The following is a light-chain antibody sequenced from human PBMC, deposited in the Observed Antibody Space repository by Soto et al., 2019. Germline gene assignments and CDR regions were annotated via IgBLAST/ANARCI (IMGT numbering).Light chain of an antibody. CDR1: QSVRSS. J-gene: IGKJ1*01. CDR2: DAS. Sequence: IGVTQSPAPLYLSPGERATLSCRASQSVRSSLAWYQQQPGQAPRLLIYDASNRATGIPGRFSGSGSGTDFTLTISSLDPKDFAVYYCQQRSSWPGTFGLGTKVAIK. V-gene: IGKV3-11*01. CDR3: QQRSSWPGT.